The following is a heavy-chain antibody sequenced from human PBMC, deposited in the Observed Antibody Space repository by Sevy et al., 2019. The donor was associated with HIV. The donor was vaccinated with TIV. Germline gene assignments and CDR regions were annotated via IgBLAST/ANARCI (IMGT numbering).Heavy chain of an antibody. CDR3: ATEGIGDSSGWYRRGDY. CDR2: FDPEDGET. J-gene: IGHJ4*02. CDR1: GYTLTELS. D-gene: IGHD6-19*01. V-gene: IGHV1-24*01. Sequence: ASVKVSCKVSGYTLTELSMHWVRQAPGKGLEWMGGFDPEDGETIYAQKFQGRVTMTEDTSTDTAYMELSSLGSEDTAVYYCATEGIGDSSGWYRRGDYWGQGSLVTVSS.